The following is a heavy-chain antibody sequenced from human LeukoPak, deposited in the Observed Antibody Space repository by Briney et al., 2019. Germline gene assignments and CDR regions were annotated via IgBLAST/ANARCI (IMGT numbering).Heavy chain of an antibody. J-gene: IGHJ4*02. CDR2: IHHSGST. D-gene: IGHD4-17*01. Sequence: SGTLSLTCAVSGGSISSGYWWSWVRQPPGKGLEWIGEIHHSGSTSYNPSLKSRVTISVDKSKNPLSLMLTSVTAADTAVYYCARNGYYSADYWGQGTLVTVSS. V-gene: IGHV4-4*02. CDR3: ARNGYYSADY. CDR1: GGSISSGYW.